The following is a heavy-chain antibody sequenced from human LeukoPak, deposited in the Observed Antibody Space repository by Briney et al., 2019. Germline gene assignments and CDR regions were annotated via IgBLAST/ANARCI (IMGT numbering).Heavy chain of an antibody. D-gene: IGHD1-26*01. CDR3: ARREWYSGSYAADY. V-gene: IGHV1-8*01. CDR1: GYTFTSYD. Sequence: AASVKVSCKASGYTFTSYDINWVRQATGQGLEWMGWMNPNSGNTGYAQKFQGRVTMTRNTSISTAYMELSSLRSEGTAVYYCARREWYSGSYAADYWGQGTLVTVSS. CDR2: MNPNSGNT. J-gene: IGHJ4*02.